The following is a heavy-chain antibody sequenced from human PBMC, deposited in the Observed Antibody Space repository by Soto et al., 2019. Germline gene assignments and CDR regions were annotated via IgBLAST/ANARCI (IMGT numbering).Heavy chain of an antibody. Sequence: GASVKVSCKASGYTFTNFGINWVRQAPGQGLEWMGWINPDNGNTEYAQKVQGRDTLSTDTSTRTAYMEVRSLRSDDTAVYYCARDPRYCSGDTCNNWFDPWGQGTLVTVSS. V-gene: IGHV1-18*01. J-gene: IGHJ5*02. CDR2: INPDNGNT. CDR1: GYTFTNFG. D-gene: IGHD2-15*01. CDR3: ARDPRYCSGDTCNNWFDP.